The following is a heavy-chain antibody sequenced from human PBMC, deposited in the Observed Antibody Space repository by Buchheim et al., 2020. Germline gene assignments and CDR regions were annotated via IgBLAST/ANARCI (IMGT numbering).Heavy chain of an antibody. Sequence: QLQLQESGPGLVKPSEPLSLTCTVSGGSISSSSYYWGWIRQPPGKGLEWIGSIYYSGSTYYNPSLNSRVAISVDTSKNQFSLKLSSVTAADTAVYYCARLINNDYDGNLVWFDPWGQGTL. CDR2: IYYSGST. J-gene: IGHJ5*02. CDR3: ARLINNDYDGNLVWFDP. V-gene: IGHV4-39*01. D-gene: IGHD4-23*01. CDR1: GGSISSSSYY.